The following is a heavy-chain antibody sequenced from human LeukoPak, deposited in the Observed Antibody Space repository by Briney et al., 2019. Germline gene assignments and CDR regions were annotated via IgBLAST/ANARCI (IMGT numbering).Heavy chain of an antibody. V-gene: IGHV4-61*02. J-gene: IGHJ3*02. CDR3: ARVNGGLDAFDI. Sequence: SQTLSLTCTVSGGSISSGSYYWSWIRQPAGTGLEWMGRVYTTGSTNYNPSLMSRVTMSIDTSKNQFSLKLSSVTAADTAVYYRARVNGGLDAFDIWGQGTMVTVSS. D-gene: IGHD3-10*01. CDR1: GGSISSGSYY. CDR2: VYTTGST.